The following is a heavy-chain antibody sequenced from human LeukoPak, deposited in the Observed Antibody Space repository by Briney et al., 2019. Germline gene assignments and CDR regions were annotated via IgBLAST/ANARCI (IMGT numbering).Heavy chain of an antibody. V-gene: IGHV3-48*01. CDR3: ARVLRYFDWLEGYYMDV. CDR2: ISSSSSTI. J-gene: IGHJ6*03. CDR1: GFTFSSYS. D-gene: IGHD3-9*01. Sequence: GGSLRLSCAASGFTFSSYSMNWVRQAPGKGLEWVSYISSSSSTIYYADSVKGRFAISRDNAKNSLCLQMNSLRAEDTAVYYCARVLRYFDWLEGYYMDVWGKGTTVTVSS.